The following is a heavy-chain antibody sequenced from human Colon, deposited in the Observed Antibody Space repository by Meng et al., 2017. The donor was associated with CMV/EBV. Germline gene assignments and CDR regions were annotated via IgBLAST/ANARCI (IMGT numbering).Heavy chain of an antibody. J-gene: IGHJ4*02. Sequence: APGTGLEWVSTITGSGDGTYYADSVKGRFTLSRDTSRNTLSLQMNSLRADDTAIYYCAKGRGLGASASNYWGQGTLVTVSS. D-gene: IGHD1-26*01. CDR2: ITGSGDGT. CDR3: AKGRGLGASASNY. V-gene: IGHV3-23*01.